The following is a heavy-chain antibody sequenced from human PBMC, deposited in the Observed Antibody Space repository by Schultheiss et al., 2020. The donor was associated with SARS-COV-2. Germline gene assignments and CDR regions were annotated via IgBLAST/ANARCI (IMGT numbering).Heavy chain of an antibody. CDR2: ISSSGSTI. J-gene: IGHJ5*02. V-gene: IGHV3-48*03. D-gene: IGHD5-24*01. CDR3: AADVEMATS. Sequence: GGSLRLSCAASGFTFSSYEMNWVRQAPGKGLEWVSYISSSGSTIYYADSVKGRFTISRDNSKNTLYLQMNSLRAEDTAVYYCAADVEMATSWGQGTLVTVSS. CDR1: GFTFSSYE.